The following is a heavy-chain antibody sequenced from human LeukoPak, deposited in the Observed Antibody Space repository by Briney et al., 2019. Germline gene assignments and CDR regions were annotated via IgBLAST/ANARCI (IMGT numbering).Heavy chain of an antibody. CDR2: ISPDGTNI. CDR3: VRDGWATTPSAC. J-gene: IGHJ1*01. V-gene: IGHV3-74*01. Sequence: PGGSLRLSCAASGFTLSDYWMNCVRQAPGKGPVWVSHISPDGTNIAYADSVKGRFTISRDSAKNTLYLQRNSLRVGDTAVYYCVRDGWATTPSACCGEGTLVTVSS. CDR1: GFTLSDYW. D-gene: IGHD1-14*01.